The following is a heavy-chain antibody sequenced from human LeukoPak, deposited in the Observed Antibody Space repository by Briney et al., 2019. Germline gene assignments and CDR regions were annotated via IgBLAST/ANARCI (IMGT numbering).Heavy chain of an antibody. CDR1: GFTFSRCT. Sequence: GGSLRLSCAASGFTFSRCTMHWVRQAPGKGLEWVALISKDGTTLNYAASVKGRFTISRDNSNNMLYLQMNSLRTEDTAVYYCVRGSYGAYDYWGQGSLVTVSS. J-gene: IGHJ4*02. D-gene: IGHD4-17*01. CDR2: ISKDGTTL. V-gene: IGHV3-30-3*01. CDR3: VRGSYGAYDY.